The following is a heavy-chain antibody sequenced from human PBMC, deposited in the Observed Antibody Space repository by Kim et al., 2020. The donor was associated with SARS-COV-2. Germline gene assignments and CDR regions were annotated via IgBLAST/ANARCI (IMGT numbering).Heavy chain of an antibody. V-gene: IGHV3-23*01. Sequence: GGSLRLSCAASGFTFSSYAMSWVRQAPGKGLEWVSAISGSGGSTYYADSVKGRFTISRDNSKNTLYLQMNSLRAEDTAVYYCAKSGGDDYVWGSYRYADLGYWGQGTLVTVSS. D-gene: IGHD3-16*02. J-gene: IGHJ4*02. CDR2: ISGSGGST. CDR3: AKSGGDDYVWGSYRYADLGY. CDR1: GFTFSSYA.